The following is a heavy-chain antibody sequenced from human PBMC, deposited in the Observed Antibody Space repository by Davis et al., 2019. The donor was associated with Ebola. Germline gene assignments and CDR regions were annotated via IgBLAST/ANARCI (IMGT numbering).Heavy chain of an antibody. J-gene: IGHJ6*02. Sequence: GESLKISCSASGFTFSSYAMHWVRQAPGKGLEWVSYISSSSSYIYYADSVKGRFTISRDNAKNSLYLQMNSLRAEDTAVYYCARGPKGVVTARDYYYGMDVWGQGTTVTVSS. D-gene: IGHD3-3*01. CDR3: ARGPKGVVTARDYYYGMDV. CDR2: ISSSSSYI. CDR1: GFTFSSYA. V-gene: IGHV3-21*05.